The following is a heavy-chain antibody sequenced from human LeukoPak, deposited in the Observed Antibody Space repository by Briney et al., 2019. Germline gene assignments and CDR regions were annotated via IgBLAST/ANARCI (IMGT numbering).Heavy chain of an antibody. J-gene: IGHJ4*02. Sequence: PSETLSLTCAVYGGSFSSYYWSWIRQPPGKGLEWIGYIYYSGSTNYNPSLKSRVTISVDTSKNQFSLKLSSVTAADTAVYYCARGSSGWYGYSQGGYFDYWGQGTLVTVSS. CDR1: GGSFSSYY. CDR3: ARGSSGWYGYSQGGYFDY. V-gene: IGHV4-59*01. CDR2: IYYSGST. D-gene: IGHD6-19*01.